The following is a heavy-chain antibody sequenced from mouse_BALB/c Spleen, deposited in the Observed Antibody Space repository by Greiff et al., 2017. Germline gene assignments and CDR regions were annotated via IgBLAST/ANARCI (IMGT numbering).Heavy chain of an antibody. J-gene: IGHJ1*01. D-gene: IGHD1-2*01. Sequence: DVMLVESGGGLVKPGGSLKLSCAASGFTFSSYAMSWVRQTPEKRLEWVASISSGGSTYYPDSVKGRFTISRDNARNILYLQMSSLRSEDTAMYYCARLDTTAWYFDVWGAGTTVTVSS. CDR3: ARLDTTAWYFDV. CDR2: ISSGGST. CDR1: GFTFSSYA. V-gene: IGHV5-6-5*01.